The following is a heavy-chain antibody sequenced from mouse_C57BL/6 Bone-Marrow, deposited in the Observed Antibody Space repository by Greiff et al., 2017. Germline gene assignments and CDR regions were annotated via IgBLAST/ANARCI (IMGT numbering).Heavy chain of an antibody. V-gene: IGHV1-42*01. CDR2: INPSTGGT. Sequence: VQLQQSGPELVKPGASVKISCKASGYSFTGYYMNWVKQSPEKSLEWIGEINPSTGGTTYNQKFKAKATLTVDKSSSTAYMQLKSLTSEYSAVYYCARIDYWGQGTTLTVSS. CDR1: GYSFTGYY. J-gene: IGHJ2*01. CDR3: ARIDY.